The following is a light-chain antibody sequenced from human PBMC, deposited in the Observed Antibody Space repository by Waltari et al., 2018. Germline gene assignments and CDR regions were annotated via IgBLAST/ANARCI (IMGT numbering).Light chain of an antibody. Sequence: DIVMTQSPDSLAVSLGERATINCKSSQTVLYASDNNNYLAWYQQKLGQPPKLLIYWASTRASGVPARFSGSGSVTDFTLTISRLQAEDVAVYYCQQYYDTPRTFGQGTRVEIK. CDR1: QTVLYASDNNNY. J-gene: IGKJ1*01. CDR3: QQYYDTPRT. V-gene: IGKV4-1*01. CDR2: WAS.